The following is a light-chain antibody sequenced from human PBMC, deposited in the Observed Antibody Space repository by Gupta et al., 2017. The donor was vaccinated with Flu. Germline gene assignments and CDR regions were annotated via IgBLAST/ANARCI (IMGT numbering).Light chain of an antibody. Sequence: DIEMTQSPSTLSASVGDRVTITCRASQSISSWLAWYQQKPGKAPKVLIHSASTLKGGVPSRFSGSGSGTEFILTVSSLQPDDIATYYCQQYYTYPRTFGQGTKVEIK. J-gene: IGKJ1*01. CDR3: QQYYTYPRT. CDR1: QSISSW. V-gene: IGKV1-5*03. CDR2: SAS.